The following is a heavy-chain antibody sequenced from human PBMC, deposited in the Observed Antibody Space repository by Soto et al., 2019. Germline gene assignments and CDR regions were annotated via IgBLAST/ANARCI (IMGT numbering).Heavy chain of an antibody. CDR1: GGRYSSYA. J-gene: IGHJ5*02. CDR3: AELQLPRGWFDP. D-gene: IGHD2-2*01. V-gene: IGHV1-69*13. Sequence: SVKVTSKACGGRYSSYAISWVRQSPGQGLEWMGGIIPIFGTANYAQKFQGRVTITADESTSTAYMELSSLRSEDTILYYCAELQLPRGWFDPWGQGTLVTVSS. CDR2: IIPIFGTA.